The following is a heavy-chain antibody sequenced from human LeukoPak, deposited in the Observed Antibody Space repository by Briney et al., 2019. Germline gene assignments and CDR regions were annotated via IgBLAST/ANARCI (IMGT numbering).Heavy chain of an antibody. J-gene: IGHJ4*02. Sequence: PSETLSLTCAVYGGSFSGYYCSWIRQPPGKGLEWIGEINHSGSTNYNPSLKSRVTISVDTSKNQFSLKLSSVTAADTAVYYCASYPSFCSSTSCSGYFDYWGQGTLVTVSS. CDR1: GGSFSGYY. CDR2: INHSGST. D-gene: IGHD2-2*01. V-gene: IGHV4-34*01. CDR3: ASYPSFCSSTSCSGYFDY.